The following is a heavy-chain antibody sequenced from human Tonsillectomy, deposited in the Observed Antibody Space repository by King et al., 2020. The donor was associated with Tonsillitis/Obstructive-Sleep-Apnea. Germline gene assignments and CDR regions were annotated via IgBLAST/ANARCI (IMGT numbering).Heavy chain of an antibody. CDR3: ARGGSYYYFDY. CDR2: IYYSGST. CDR1: GGSISSSSYY. Sequence: QLQESGPGLVKPSETLSLTCTVSGGSISSSSYYWGWIRQPPGKGLEWIGSIYYSGSTYYNPSLKSRVTISVDTSKNQFSLKLSSVTAADTAVYYCARGGSYYYFDYWGQGTLVTVSS. D-gene: IGHD1-26*01. V-gene: IGHV4-39*01. J-gene: IGHJ4*02.